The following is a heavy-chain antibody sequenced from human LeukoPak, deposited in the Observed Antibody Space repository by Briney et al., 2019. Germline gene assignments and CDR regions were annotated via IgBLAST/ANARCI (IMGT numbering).Heavy chain of an antibody. J-gene: IGHJ5*02. CDR2: ISSSSSYI. D-gene: IGHD2-2*01. CDR3: ARDSRPYSSTSPDWFDP. V-gene: IGHV3-21*01. Sequence: SGGSLRLSCAASGFSFSIYRMNWVRQAPGKGLEWVSSISSSSSYIYYADSVKGRFTISRDNAKNSLYLQMNSLRAEDTAVYYCARDSRPYSSTSPDWFDPWGQGTLVTVSS. CDR1: GFSFSIYR.